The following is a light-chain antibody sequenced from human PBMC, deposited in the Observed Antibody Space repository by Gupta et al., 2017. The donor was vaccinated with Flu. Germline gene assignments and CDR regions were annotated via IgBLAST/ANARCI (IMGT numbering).Light chain of an antibody. Sequence: QSALTQPASVSGSPGQSITISYTGTSSDVGGYNYVSWYQQHPGKAPKLMIYEVSNRPSGVSNRFSGSKSGNTASLTISELQAEDEADYYCSSYTSSSTLVVFGGGTKLTVL. J-gene: IGLJ2*01. CDR2: EVS. V-gene: IGLV2-14*01. CDR3: SSYTSSSTLVV. CDR1: SSDVGGYNY.